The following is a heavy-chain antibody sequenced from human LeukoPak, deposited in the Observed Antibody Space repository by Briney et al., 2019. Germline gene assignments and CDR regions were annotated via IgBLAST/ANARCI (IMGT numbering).Heavy chain of an antibody. Sequence: GGSLRLSCAASGFTFSSYAMHWVRQAPGKGLEWVAVISYDGSNKYYADSVKGRFTISRDNSKNTLYLQMNSLRAEDTAVYYCARDHSYGSAFDYWGQGTLVTVSS. CDR1: GFTFSSYA. D-gene: IGHD5-18*01. V-gene: IGHV3-30-3*01. J-gene: IGHJ4*02. CDR3: ARDHSYGSAFDY. CDR2: ISYDGSNK.